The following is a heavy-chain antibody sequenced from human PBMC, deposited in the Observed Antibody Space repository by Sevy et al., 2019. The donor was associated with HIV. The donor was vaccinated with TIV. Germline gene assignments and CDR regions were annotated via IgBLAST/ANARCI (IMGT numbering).Heavy chain of an antibody. CDR1: GFTFSSYW. J-gene: IGHJ5*02. CDR2: IKQDGSEK. V-gene: IGHV3-7*03. D-gene: IGHD2-15*01. CDR3: ARDGCRSSGGGSYSGAWWFDP. Sequence: GGSLRLSCAASGFTFSSYWMSWVRQAPGKGLEWVANIKQDGSEKYYVDSLKGRFTISRDNPKNSLFLQMNSLRADDTAVYYCARDGCRSSGGGSYSGAWWFDPWGQGTLVTVSS.